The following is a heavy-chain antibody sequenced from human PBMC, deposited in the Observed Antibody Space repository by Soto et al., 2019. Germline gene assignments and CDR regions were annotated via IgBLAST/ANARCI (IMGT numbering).Heavy chain of an antibody. Sequence: ASVKVSCKASGGTFSSYTIRWVRQAPGQGLEWMGRIIPILGIANYAKKFQGRVTITADKSTSKAYMELSRLRSDDTAVYYCARGASEGIQLFYYYGMDVWGQGTTVTVSS. CDR3: ARGASEGIQLFYYYGMDV. V-gene: IGHV1-69*02. J-gene: IGHJ6*02. D-gene: IGHD5-18*01. CDR1: GGTFSSYT. CDR2: IIPILGIA.